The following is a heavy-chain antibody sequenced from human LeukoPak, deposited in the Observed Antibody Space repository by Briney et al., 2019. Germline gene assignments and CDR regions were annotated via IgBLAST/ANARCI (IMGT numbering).Heavy chain of an antibody. CDR3: AGDVLVSGGSYYHGF. D-gene: IGHD3-10*01. Sequence: ASVKVSCKVSGYSLTELSIHWVRQAPGKGFEWMGGVDPKDGETIYAQNFQDRVTVTDDGSTDTSYMELRGLTSEDTALYYCAGDVLVSGGSYYHGFWGQGTLVTVSS. CDR1: GYSLTELS. J-gene: IGHJ4*02. V-gene: IGHV1-24*01. CDR2: VDPKDGET.